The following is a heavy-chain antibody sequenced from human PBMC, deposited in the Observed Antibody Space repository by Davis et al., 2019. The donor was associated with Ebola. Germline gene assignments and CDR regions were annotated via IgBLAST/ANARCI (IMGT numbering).Heavy chain of an antibody. Sequence: ASVKVSCKASGYTFTGYYIHWVRQAPGQGLEWMGIINPSGGSTGYAQKFQGRVTMTRDTSTTTVYLELSSLRSEDTAVYYCATVYCSGSSCLKNYYYGMDVWGQGTTVTVSS. CDR2: INPSGGST. V-gene: IGHV1-46*01. CDR1: GYTFTGYY. D-gene: IGHD2-2*01. CDR3: ATVYCSGSSCLKNYYYGMDV. J-gene: IGHJ6*02.